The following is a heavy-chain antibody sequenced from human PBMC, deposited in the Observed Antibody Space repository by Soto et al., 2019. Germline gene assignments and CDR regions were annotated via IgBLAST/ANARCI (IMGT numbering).Heavy chain of an antibody. CDR2: INPNSGGT. D-gene: IGHD6-13*01. CDR1: GYTFTGYY. Sequence: GASVKVSCKASGYTFTGYYMHWVRQAPGQGLEWMGWINPNSGGTNYAQKFQGWVTMTRDTSISTAYMELSRLRSDDTAVYYCARAGAAARTVVDYWGQGTLVIVSS. J-gene: IGHJ4*02. V-gene: IGHV1-2*04. CDR3: ARAGAAARTVVDY.